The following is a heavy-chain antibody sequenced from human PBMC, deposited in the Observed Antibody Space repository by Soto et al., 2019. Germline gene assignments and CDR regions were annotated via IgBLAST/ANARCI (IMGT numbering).Heavy chain of an antibody. CDR3: ASDTRQLYYDFWSGYGGFDY. CDR2: IIPILGIA. J-gene: IGHJ4*02. D-gene: IGHD3-3*01. Sequence: QVQLVQSGAEVKKPGSSVKVSCKASGGTFSSYTISWVRQAPGQGLEWMGRIIPILGIANYAQKFQGRVTITADKSTSTAYMELSSLRSEDTAVYYCASDTRQLYYDFWSGYGGFDYWGQGTLVTVSS. CDR1: GGTFSSYT. V-gene: IGHV1-69*02.